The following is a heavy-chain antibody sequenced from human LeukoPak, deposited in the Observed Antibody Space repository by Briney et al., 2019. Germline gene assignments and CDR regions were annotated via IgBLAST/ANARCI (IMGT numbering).Heavy chain of an antibody. J-gene: IGHJ5*02. Sequence: SVKVSCKASGGTFSSYAISWVRQAPGQGLEWMGRIIPIFGTANYAQKFQGRATITTAESTRTAYMDLNSLRSEATASRYISRAGSENFSNNWFDPWGQGTLVSVSS. V-gene: IGHV1-69*05. D-gene: IGHD1-7*01. CDR1: GGTFSSYA. CDR2: IIPIFGTA. CDR3: SRAGSENFSNNWFDP.